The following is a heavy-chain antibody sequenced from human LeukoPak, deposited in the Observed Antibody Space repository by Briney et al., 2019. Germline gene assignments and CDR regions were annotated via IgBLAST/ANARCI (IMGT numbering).Heavy chain of an antibody. J-gene: IGHJ6*02. D-gene: IGHD6-13*01. V-gene: IGHV1-69*04. CDR3: ARDHQLGETDDPQSGGHYYYYGMDV. CDR2: IIPILGIA. CDR1: GGTFSSYA. Sequence: GASVKVSCKASGGTFSSYAISWVRQAPGQGLEWMGRIIPILGIANYAQKFQGRVTITADKSTSTAYMELSSLRSEDTAVYYCARDHQLGETDDPQSGGHYYYYGMDVWGQGTTVTVSS.